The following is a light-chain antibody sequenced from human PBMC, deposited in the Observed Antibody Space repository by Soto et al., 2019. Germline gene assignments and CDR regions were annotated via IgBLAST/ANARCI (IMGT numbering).Light chain of an antibody. CDR3: QQYNSYSPLT. CDR2: GAS. Sequence: EIVMTQSPATLSVSPGESATLSCRASQSIRTDLARYQQKPGQAPRLLIYGASSRATGIPDRFSGSGSGTDFTLTISSLQPDDYATYYCQQYNSYSPLTFGGGTKVDIK. CDR1: QSIRTD. J-gene: IGKJ4*01. V-gene: IGKV3D-15*01.